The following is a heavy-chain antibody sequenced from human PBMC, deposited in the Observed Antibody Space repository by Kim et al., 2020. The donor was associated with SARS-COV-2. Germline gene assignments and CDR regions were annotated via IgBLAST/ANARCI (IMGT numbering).Heavy chain of an antibody. J-gene: IGHJ5*02. CDR3: ARHDHSSRWLQSRYWFDP. D-gene: IGHD5-12*01. CDR2: IYYSGST. Sequence: SETLSLTCTVSGGSISSYYWSWIRQPPGKGLEWIGYIYYSGSTNYNPSLKSRVTISVDTSKNQFSLKLSSVTAADTAVYYCARHDHSSRWLQSRYWFDPWGQGTLVTVSS. CDR1: GGSISSYY. V-gene: IGHV4-59*08.